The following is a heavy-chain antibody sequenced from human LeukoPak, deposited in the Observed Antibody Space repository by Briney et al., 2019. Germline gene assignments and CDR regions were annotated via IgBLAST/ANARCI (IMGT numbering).Heavy chain of an antibody. Sequence: PGGSLRLSCAASGFTFDDYAMHWVRQTPGKGLEWVSGINWKSGSIGYADSVKGRFTISRDNAKNSLYLQMNSLRPEGTALYYCAKDKGSGWSGIDYWGQGTLVTVSS. CDR3: AKDKGSGWSGIDY. J-gene: IGHJ4*02. CDR2: INWKSGSI. V-gene: IGHV3-9*01. CDR1: GFTFDDYA. D-gene: IGHD6-19*01.